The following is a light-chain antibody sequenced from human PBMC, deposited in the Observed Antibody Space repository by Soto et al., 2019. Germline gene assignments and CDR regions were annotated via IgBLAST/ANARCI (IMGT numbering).Light chain of an antibody. V-gene: IGKV4-1*01. J-gene: IGKJ5*01. CDR1: QSVLYSSNNKNH. Sequence: DIVMTQSPDSLAVSLGERATINCKSSQSVLYSSNNKNHLAWYQQKPGQPPKLVIYWASTRESGVPDRFSGSGSGTDFTLTISSLEPEDFAVYYCQQRSNWPITFGQGTRLEIK. CDR3: QQRSNWPIT. CDR2: WAS.